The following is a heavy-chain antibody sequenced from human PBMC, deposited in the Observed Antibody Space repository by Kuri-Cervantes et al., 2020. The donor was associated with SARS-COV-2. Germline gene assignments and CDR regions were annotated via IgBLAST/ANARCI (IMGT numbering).Heavy chain of an antibody. CDR1: GGSISGYY. V-gene: IGHV4-4*07. D-gene: IGHD5-12*01. CDR3: ARVTGGVVATTYPYYYYYMDV. J-gene: IGHJ6*03. Sequence: GSLRLSCTVSGGSISGYYWSWIRQPAGKGLEWIGRIYTSGSTNYNPSLKSRVTMSVDTSKNQFSLKLSSVTAADTAVYYCARVTGGVVATTYPYYYYYMDVWGKGTTVTVSS. CDR2: IYTSGST.